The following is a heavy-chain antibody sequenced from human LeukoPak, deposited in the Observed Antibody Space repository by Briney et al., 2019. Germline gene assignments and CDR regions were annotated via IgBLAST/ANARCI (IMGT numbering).Heavy chain of an antibody. CDR3: AKDGEEYYDFWSGYYMKGLDY. Sequence: PGGSLRPSCAASGFTFSSYAMSWVRQAPGKGLEWVSAISGSGGSTYYADSVKGRFTISRDNSKNTLYLQMNSLRAEDTAVYYCAKDGEEYYDFWSGYYMKGLDYWGQGTLVTVSS. J-gene: IGHJ4*02. D-gene: IGHD3-3*01. CDR2: ISGSGGST. V-gene: IGHV3-23*01. CDR1: GFTFSSYA.